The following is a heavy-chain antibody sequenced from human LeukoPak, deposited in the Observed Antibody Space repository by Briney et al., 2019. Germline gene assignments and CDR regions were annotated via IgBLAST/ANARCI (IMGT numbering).Heavy chain of an antibody. CDR3: AREHWDFDY. Sequence: GGSLRLSCATSGFTFSSYAMTWVRQAPGKGLEWVSEISGSGESTYYGDSVKGRFTISRDNSKNTLYLQMNSLRAGDTAIYYCAREHWDFDYWGQGTLVTVSS. D-gene: IGHD7-27*01. CDR2: ISGSGEST. CDR1: GFTFSSYA. J-gene: IGHJ4*02. V-gene: IGHV3-23*01.